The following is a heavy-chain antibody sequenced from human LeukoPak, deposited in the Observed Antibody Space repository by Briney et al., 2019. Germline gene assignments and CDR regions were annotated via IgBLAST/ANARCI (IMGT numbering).Heavy chain of an antibody. D-gene: IGHD1-26*01. Sequence: SETLSLTCTASGGSISSYYWGWIRQPPGKGLEWIGSIYYSGSTYYNPSLKSRVTISVDTSKNQFSLKLSSVTAADTAVYYCARIVGASDYWGQGTLVTVSS. V-gene: IGHV4-39*01. J-gene: IGHJ4*02. CDR1: GGSISSYY. CDR3: ARIVGASDY. CDR2: IYYSGST.